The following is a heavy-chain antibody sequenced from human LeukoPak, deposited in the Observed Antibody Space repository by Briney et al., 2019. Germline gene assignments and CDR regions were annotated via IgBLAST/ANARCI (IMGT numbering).Heavy chain of an antibody. V-gene: IGHV3-74*01. D-gene: IGHD5-24*01. CDR3: ARGHDKDGYKHYYYYYYMDV. J-gene: IGHJ6*03. Sequence: GGSLRLSCAASGFTLSSYWMHWVRQAPGKGLVWVSRIKSDGSTTNYADSVKGRFTISRDNAKNTLYLQMNSLRAEDTAVYYCARGHDKDGYKHYYYYYYMDVWGKGTTVTVSS. CDR2: IKSDGSTT. CDR1: GFTLSSYW.